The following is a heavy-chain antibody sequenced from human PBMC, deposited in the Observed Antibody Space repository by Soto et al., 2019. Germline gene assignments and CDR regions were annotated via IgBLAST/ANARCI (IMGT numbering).Heavy chain of an antibody. Sequence: EVQLLESGGGLVQPGGSLRLSCAASGFTFGNYVMSWVRQAPGKGLEWVSAISGRTTSTYYADSVKGRFTISRDNSHHTLYLQMDSMRAEDTAVYYCAKLGVSNPSDYWGQGTLVTVSS. CDR1: GFTFGNYV. CDR2: ISGRTTST. CDR3: AKLGVSNPSDY. D-gene: IGHD2-8*01. V-gene: IGHV3-23*01. J-gene: IGHJ4*02.